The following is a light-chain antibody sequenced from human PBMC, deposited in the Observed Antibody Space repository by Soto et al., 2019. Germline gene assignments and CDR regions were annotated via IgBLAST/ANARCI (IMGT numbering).Light chain of an antibody. Sequence: DIQMTQSPSSLSASVGDRVTITCRASQSISSYLNWYQQKPGKAPKLLIYAAYSLQSGVQSRFSGSGSGTDFTLTIRSLQPEDFATYYCQQSYSTRITFGQGTRLEIK. V-gene: IGKV1-39*01. CDR2: AAY. CDR3: QQSYSTRIT. CDR1: QSISSY. J-gene: IGKJ5*01.